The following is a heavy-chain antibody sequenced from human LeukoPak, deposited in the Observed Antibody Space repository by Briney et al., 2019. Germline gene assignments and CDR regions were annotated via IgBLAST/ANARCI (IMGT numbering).Heavy chain of an antibody. CDR2: IKEDVSDK. CDR1: TFTLNNYW. J-gene: IGHJ4*02. D-gene: IGHD5-18*01. Sequence: PGGSLRLSCTASTFTLNNYWMSWVRQAPGKGLEWVANIKEDVSDKYHVDSVKCRFTISRDNAKNSLYLKMNSLRAEDTAVYYCARDRSGYTFDDWGQGTLVTVSS. CDR3: ARDRSGYTFDD. V-gene: IGHV3-7*01.